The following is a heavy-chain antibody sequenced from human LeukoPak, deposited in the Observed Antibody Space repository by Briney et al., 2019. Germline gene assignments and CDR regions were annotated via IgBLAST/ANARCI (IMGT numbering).Heavy chain of an antibody. CDR2: FSSGDTNI. CDR3: ASRGGSAQPPPADY. V-gene: IGHV3-11*04. J-gene: IGHJ4*02. Sequence: GGSLRLSCAASGFNFSDYYMSWVRQAPGRGLEWISFFSSGDTNIKYADSVKGRFTISRDNAKNSLYLQMNSLRAEDTAVYYCASRGGSAQPPPADYWGQGTLVTVSS. CDR1: GFNFSDYY. D-gene: IGHD1-26*01.